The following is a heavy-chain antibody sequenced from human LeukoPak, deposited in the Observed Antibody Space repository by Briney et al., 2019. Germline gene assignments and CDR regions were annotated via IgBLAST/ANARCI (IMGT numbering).Heavy chain of an antibody. D-gene: IGHD5-18*01. J-gene: IGHJ5*02. CDR3: ASGYGSGWFDA. V-gene: IGHV4-31*03. CDR1: GASVSSGRYY. CDR2: IVDSEKI. Sequence: SETLSFTCTVSGASVSSGRYYWSWIRQHPGKGLEWIAYIVDSEKIYYNPSLKSRLILSLDTSENQFSLNLSSMTAADTAVYFCASGYGSGWFDAWGQGTLVAVSS.